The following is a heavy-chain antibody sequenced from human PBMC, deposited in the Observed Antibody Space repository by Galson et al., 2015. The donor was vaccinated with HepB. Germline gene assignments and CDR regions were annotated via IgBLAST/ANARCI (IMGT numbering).Heavy chain of an antibody. Sequence: TLSLTCTVSGGSITSYYWAWIRQPPGKGLEWIAFYRGSTNYNPSLKSRVIISVDTSKNQFSLNLISVTPADTAVYFCARLIGYSTANYFDSWGQGTLVTVSS. CDR1: GGSITSYY. J-gene: IGHJ4*02. V-gene: IGHV4-59*01. D-gene: IGHD2-21*02. CDR3: ARLIGYSTANYFDS. CDR2: FYRGST.